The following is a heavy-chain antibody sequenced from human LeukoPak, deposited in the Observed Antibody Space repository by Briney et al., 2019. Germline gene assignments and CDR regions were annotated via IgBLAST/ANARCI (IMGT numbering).Heavy chain of an antibody. J-gene: IGHJ6*02. V-gene: IGHV6-1*01. Sequence: SQTLSLTCAISGDSVSSNSAAWNWIRQSPSSGLEWLGRTYYRSKWYNDYAVSVKSRITINPDTSKNQFSLQLNSVTPEDTAVYYCARTAGRIPSPYYYGMDVWGQGTTVTVSS. CDR3: ARTAGRIPSPYYYGMDV. D-gene: IGHD2-15*01. CDR2: TYYRSKWYN. CDR1: GDSVSSNSAA.